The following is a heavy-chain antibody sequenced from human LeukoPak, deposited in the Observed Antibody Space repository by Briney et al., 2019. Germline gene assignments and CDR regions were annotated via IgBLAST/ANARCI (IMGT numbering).Heavy chain of an antibody. Sequence: ASVTVSCKASGYTFTGYYMHWVRQAPGQGLEWMGWINPNSGGTNYAQKFQGWVTMTRDTSISTAYMELSRLRSDDTAVYYCARDKISSRKDYYGMDVWGQGTTVTVSS. CDR1: GYTFTGYY. CDR3: ARDKISSRKDYYGMDV. J-gene: IGHJ6*02. D-gene: IGHD6-13*01. V-gene: IGHV1-2*04. CDR2: INPNSGGT.